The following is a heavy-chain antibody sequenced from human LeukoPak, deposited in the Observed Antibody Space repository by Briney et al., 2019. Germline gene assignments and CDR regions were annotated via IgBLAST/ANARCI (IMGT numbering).Heavy chain of an antibody. CDR2: IYYSGST. J-gene: IGHJ3*02. CDR1: GGSISSSSYY. Sequence: SETPSLTCTVSGGSISSSSYYWGWIRQPPGKGLEWIGSIYYSGSTYYNPSLKSRVTISVDTSKNQFSLKLSSVTAADTAVYYCARLLPTVGWGGMPHAFDIWGQGTMVTVSS. D-gene: IGHD3-16*01. CDR3: ARLLPTVGWGGMPHAFDI. V-gene: IGHV4-39*07.